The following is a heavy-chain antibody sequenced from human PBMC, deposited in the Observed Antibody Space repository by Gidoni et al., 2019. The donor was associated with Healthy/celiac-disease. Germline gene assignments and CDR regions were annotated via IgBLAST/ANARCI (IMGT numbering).Heavy chain of an antibody. Sequence: QVQLVQSGAEVKKPGASVKVSCKASGGTFSSYAISWVRQAPGQGREWMGGIIPNVGTAKYAQKFQGRVTITADKSTSTAYMELSSLRSEDTAVYYCARGHLYSSSTYGMDVWGQGTTVTVSS. CDR3: ARGHLYSSSTYGMDV. D-gene: IGHD6-13*01. V-gene: IGHV1-69*06. CDR1: GGTFSSYA. CDR2: IIPNVGTA. J-gene: IGHJ6*02.